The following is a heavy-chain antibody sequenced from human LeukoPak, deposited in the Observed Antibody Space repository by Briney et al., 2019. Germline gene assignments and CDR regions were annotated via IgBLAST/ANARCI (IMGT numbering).Heavy chain of an antibody. CDR1: GGSFSGYY. CDR2: INHSGST. Sequence: PSETLSLTCAVYGGSFSGYYWSWIRQPPGKGLEWIGEINHSGSTNYNPSLKSRVTISVDTSKNQFSLKLSSVTAADTGVYYCARSKNGKCDYWGQGTLVTVSS. D-gene: IGHD1-26*01. CDR3: ARSKNGKCDY. J-gene: IGHJ4*02. V-gene: IGHV4-34*01.